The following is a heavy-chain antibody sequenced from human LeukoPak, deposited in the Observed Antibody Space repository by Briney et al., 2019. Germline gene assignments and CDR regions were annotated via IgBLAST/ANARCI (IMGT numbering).Heavy chain of an antibody. J-gene: IGHJ5*02. D-gene: IGHD6-13*01. Sequence: ARSLRLSCAASGFTLVDYAMHWVRPAPGKGLEGVSGISWNSGSIGYADSVKGRFTISRYNAKNSLYLQMNSLRAEDTALYYCAKDHGESIAAAGFNWFAPWGQGTLVTVSS. CDR2: ISWNSGSI. CDR3: AKDHGESIAAAGFNWFAP. CDR1: GFTLVDYA. V-gene: IGHV3-9*01.